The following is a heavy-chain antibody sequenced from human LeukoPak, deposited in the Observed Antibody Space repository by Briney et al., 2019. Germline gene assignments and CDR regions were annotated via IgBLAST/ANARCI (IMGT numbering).Heavy chain of an antibody. CDR2: IIPILGIA. CDR3: ARGIATVVTPSWFDP. V-gene: IGHV1-69*04. J-gene: IGHJ5*02. D-gene: IGHD4-23*01. CDR1: GGTFSSYA. Sequence: SVKVSCKASGGTFSSYAISWVRQAPGQGLEWMGRIIPILGIANYAQKFQGRVTITADKSTSTAYMELSSLRSEDTAVYYCARGIATVVTPSWFDPWGQGTLVTVSS.